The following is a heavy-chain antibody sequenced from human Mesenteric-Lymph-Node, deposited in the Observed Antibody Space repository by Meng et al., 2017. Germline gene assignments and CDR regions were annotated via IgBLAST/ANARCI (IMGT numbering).Heavy chain of an antibody. V-gene: IGHV6-1*01. CDR2: TYYRSKYYN. CDR3: ARDWGDVRGGFDF. Sequence: QVPPQQSGQSLVKPWPTLSATCSIPGDSVFSNSATWNWLRQPPSRGLEWLGRTYYRSKYYNDYALSVKSRITINPDTSKNQFSLQLNSVTPEDTAIYYCARDWGDVRGGFDFWGQGTLVTVSS. J-gene: IGHJ4*02. D-gene: IGHD3-10*02. CDR1: GDSVFSNSAT.